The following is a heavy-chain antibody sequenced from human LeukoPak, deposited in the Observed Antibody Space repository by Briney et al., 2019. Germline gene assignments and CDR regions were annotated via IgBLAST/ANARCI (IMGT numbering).Heavy chain of an antibody. CDR2: ISWNSGSI. V-gene: IGHV3-9*03. Sequence: GGSLRLSCAASGFTFDDYAMHWVRQAPGKGLEWVSGISWNSGSIGYADSVKGRFTISRDDAKNSLYLQMNSLRAEDMALYYCAKDSGSYPTGAFDIWGQGTMVTVSS. J-gene: IGHJ3*02. CDR3: AKDSGSYPTGAFDI. CDR1: GFTFDDYA. D-gene: IGHD1-26*01.